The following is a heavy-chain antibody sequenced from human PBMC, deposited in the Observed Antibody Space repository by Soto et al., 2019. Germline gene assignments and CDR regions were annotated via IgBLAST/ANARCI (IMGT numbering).Heavy chain of an antibody. J-gene: IGHJ4*02. CDR1: GFTFSDSG. CDR2: ISNNGITK. Sequence: GSLRLSCAASGFTFSDSGIHWVRQAPGKGLEWVAVISNNGITKDFADSVKGRFTISRDNSKNTVALQMNSLRVEDTAVYYCAKDRTSSWAIDYWGQGTLVTVSS. D-gene: IGHD2-2*01. CDR3: AKDRTSSWAIDY. V-gene: IGHV3-30*18.